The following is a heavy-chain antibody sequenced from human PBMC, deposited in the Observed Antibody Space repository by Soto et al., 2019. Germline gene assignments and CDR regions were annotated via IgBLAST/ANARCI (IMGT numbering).Heavy chain of an antibody. Sequence: QVQLVQSGAEVKKPGSSVKVSCKASGGTFSSYTISWVRQAPGQGLEWMGRIIPILGIANYAQKFQGRVTITADKSTSTAYMELSSLRSEDTAVYYCASPRYCSSTSCYQDDYYYYYYMDVWGKGTTVTVSS. D-gene: IGHD2-2*01. J-gene: IGHJ6*03. CDR3: ASPRYCSSTSCYQDDYYYYYYMDV. V-gene: IGHV1-69*02. CDR2: IIPILGIA. CDR1: GGTFSSYT.